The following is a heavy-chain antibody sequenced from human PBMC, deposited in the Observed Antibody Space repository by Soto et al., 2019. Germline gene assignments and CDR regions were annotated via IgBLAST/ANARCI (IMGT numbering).Heavy chain of an antibody. CDR3: AKSSNDFWSGYYSNYMDV. CDR1: GFTFSSYA. D-gene: IGHD3-3*01. Sequence: GGSLRLSCAASGFTFSSYAMSWVRQAPGKGLEWVSAISGSGGSTYYADSVKGRFTISRDTSKNTLYLQMNSLRAEETAVYYCAKSSNDFWSGYYSNYMDVWGKGTTVTVSS. J-gene: IGHJ6*03. CDR2: ISGSGGST. V-gene: IGHV3-23*01.